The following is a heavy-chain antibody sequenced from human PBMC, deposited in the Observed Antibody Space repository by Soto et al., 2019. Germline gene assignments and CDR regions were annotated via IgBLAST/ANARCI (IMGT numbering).Heavy chain of an antibody. CDR3: ARGGGVVAATRFDP. CDR2: INHSGST. D-gene: IGHD2-15*01. V-gene: IGHV4-34*01. Sequence: QVQLQQWGAGLLKPSETLSLTCAVYGGSFSGYYWSWIRQPPGKGLEWIGEINHSGSTNYNPSLKSRVTISVDTSKNQFSLKLSSVTAADTAVYYCARGGGVVAATRFDPWGQGTLVTVSS. CDR1: GGSFSGYY. J-gene: IGHJ5*02.